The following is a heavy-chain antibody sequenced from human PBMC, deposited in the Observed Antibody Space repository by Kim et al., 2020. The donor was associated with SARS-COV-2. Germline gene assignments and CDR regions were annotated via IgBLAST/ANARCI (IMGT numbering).Heavy chain of an antibody. V-gene: IGHV4-59*02. J-gene: IGHJ4*02. CDR2: IYYSGST. D-gene: IGHD5-12*01. CDR3: ARVGDGYNLDY. Sequence: SETLSLTCTVSGDSVSGYFWTWIRQPPGKGLEWIGYIYYSGSTIYSPSLNSRVTISIDTSKNQFSLKLSSVTAADTALSYCARVGDGYNLDYWGQGTLV. CDR1: GDSVSGYF.